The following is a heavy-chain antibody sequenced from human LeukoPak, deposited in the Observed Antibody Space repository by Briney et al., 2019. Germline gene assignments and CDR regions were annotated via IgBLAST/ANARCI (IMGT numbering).Heavy chain of an antibody. J-gene: IGHJ4*02. V-gene: IGHV4-31*03. CDR2: IYYSGST. D-gene: IGHD3-10*01. Sequence: PSQTLSLTCTVSGGSISSGGYYWSWIRQHPGKGLEWIGYIYYSGSTYYNPSLKSRVTISVDTSKNQFSLKLSSVTAADTAAYYCARDRRGVNDYWGQGTLVTVSS. CDR1: GGSISSGGYY. CDR3: ARDRRGVNDY.